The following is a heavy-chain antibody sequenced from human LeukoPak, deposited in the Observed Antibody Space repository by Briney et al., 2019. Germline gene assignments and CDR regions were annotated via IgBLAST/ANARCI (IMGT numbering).Heavy chain of an antibody. D-gene: IGHD2-2*01. CDR3: ARAGHSRVVPAAIHWFDP. J-gene: IGHJ5*02. CDR2: ISSSSSYI. CDR1: GFTFSSYS. V-gene: IGHV3-21*01. Sequence: GGSLRLSCAASGFTFSSYSMNWVRQAPGKGLEWVSSISSSSSYIYYADSVKGRFTISRDNAKNSLYLQMNSLRAEDTAVYYCARAGHSRVVPAAIHWFDPWGQGTLVTVSS.